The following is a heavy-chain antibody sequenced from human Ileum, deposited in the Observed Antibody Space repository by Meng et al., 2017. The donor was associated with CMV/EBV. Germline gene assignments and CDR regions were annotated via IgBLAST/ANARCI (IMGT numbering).Heavy chain of an antibody. CDR1: GFIFSSYA. Sequence: GESLKISCAASGFIFSSYAMSWVRQAPGKGLEWVATISDRGDYTAGNAYYAASVKDRFTISRDNTKNTLFLRLSSLRAEDTAVYYCAKGNDRYPYGRGNFGQWGQGTLVTVSS. D-gene: IGHD1-1*01. CDR3: AKGNDRYPYGRGNFGQ. CDR2: ISDRGDYTAGNA. V-gene: IGHV3-23*01. J-gene: IGHJ4*02.